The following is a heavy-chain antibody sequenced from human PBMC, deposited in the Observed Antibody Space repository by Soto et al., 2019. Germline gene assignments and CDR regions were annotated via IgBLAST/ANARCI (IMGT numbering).Heavy chain of an antibody. CDR2: ISGSGGST. CDR1: GFTVSSNY. D-gene: IGHD6-13*01. CDR3: AKENGYSSSWFEFDY. V-gene: IGHV3-23*01. Sequence: PGGSLRLSCAASGFTVSSNYMSWVRQAPGKGLEWVSVISGSGGSTYYADSVKGRFTISRDNSKNTLYLQMNSLRAEDTAVYYCAKENGYSSSWFEFDYWGQGTLVTVSS. J-gene: IGHJ4*02.